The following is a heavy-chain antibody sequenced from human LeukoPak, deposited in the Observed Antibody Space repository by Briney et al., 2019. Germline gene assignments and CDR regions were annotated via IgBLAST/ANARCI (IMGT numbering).Heavy chain of an antibody. CDR1: GSSISSGDYY. V-gene: IGHV4-30-4*08. CDR2: IYYSGST. D-gene: IGHD2-2*01. CDR3: ARDAVAYCSSTSCYDFGGRGWFDP. J-gene: IGHJ5*02. Sequence: MPSETLSLTCTVSGSSISSGDYYWSWIRQPPGKGLEWIGYIYYSGSTYYNPSLKSRVTISVDTSKNQFSLKLSSVTAADTAVYYCARDAVAYCSSTSCYDFGGRGWFDPWGQGTLVTVSS.